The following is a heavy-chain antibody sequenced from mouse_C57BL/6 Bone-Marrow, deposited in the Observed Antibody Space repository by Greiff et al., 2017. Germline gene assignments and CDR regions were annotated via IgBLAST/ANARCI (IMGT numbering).Heavy chain of an antibody. CDR2: INPGSGGT. CDR3: ARWGY. Sequence: VMLVESGAELVRPGTSVKVSCKASGYAFTNYLIEWVKQRPGQGLEWIGVINPGSGGTHYNVKFKGKATLTADKSTSTAYMQLSSLTSEDSAVYFCARWGYWGQGTTLTVSS. CDR1: GYAFTNYL. J-gene: IGHJ2*01. V-gene: IGHV1-54*01.